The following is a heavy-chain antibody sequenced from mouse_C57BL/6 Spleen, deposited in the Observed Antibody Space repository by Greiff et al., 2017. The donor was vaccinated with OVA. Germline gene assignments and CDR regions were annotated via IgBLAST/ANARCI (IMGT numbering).Heavy chain of an antibody. CDR2: IWRGGST. Sequence: VQLQQSGPGLVQPSQSLSLTCTVSGFSLTSYGVHWVRQSPGKGLEWLGVIWRGGSTDYNAAFMSKLSITKDNSKSQVFFKMNSLQADDTAIYYCAKRGNGNYEDYYAMDYWGQGTSVTVSS. D-gene: IGHD2-1*01. V-gene: IGHV2-5*01. CDR1: GFSLTSYG. J-gene: IGHJ4*01. CDR3: AKRGNGNYEDYYAMDY.